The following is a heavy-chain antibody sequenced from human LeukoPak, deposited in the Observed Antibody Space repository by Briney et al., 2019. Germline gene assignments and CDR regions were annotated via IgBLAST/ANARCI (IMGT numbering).Heavy chain of an antibody. CDR2: INPDSGDT. D-gene: IGHD2-8*01. J-gene: IGHJ3*02. Sequence: ASVKVSCKASGYTFTGYYMHWVRQAPGQGLEWMGSINPDSGDTNYAQNLQGRVTMTRDTSINTAYLDLSRLRSDDTAVYDCAIMGDTFDIWGQGTKVTVSS. V-gene: IGHV1-2*02. CDR3: AIMGDTFDI. CDR1: GYTFTGYY.